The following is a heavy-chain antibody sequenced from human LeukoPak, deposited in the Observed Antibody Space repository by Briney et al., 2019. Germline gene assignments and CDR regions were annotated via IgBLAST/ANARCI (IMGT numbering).Heavy chain of an antibody. Sequence: PSETLSLTCTVSGGSISSYYWSWIRQPPGKGLEWIGHIYYSGSTNYNPSLKSRVTISVDTSKNQFSLKLSSVTAADTAVYYCARHSPYCSSTSCYTDWFDPWGQGTLVTVSS. V-gene: IGHV4-59*08. CDR1: GGSISSYY. CDR3: ARHSPYCSSTSCYTDWFDP. D-gene: IGHD2-2*02. J-gene: IGHJ5*02. CDR2: IYYSGST.